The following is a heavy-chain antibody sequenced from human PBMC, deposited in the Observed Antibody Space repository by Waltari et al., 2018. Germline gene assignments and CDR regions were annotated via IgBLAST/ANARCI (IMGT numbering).Heavy chain of an antibody. D-gene: IGHD2-2*02. V-gene: IGHV2-26*01. Sequence: QVTLKESGPVLVKPTETLTLTCTVSGFSLSNTRMGVSWIRQPPGKALEWLAHIFSNDEKAYSTSLESRLTISKDTSKSQVFLTMTNVDPVDTATYYCARMSCSTTSCYTSYGFDPWGQGTLVTVS. CDR1: GFSLSNTRMG. J-gene: IGHJ5*02. CDR2: IFSNDEK. CDR3: ARMSCSTTSCYTSYGFDP.